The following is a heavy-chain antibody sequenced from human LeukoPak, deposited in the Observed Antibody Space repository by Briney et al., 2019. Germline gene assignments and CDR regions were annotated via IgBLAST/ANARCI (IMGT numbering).Heavy chain of an antibody. D-gene: IGHD1-1*01. CDR2: IYPNSAGTNT. CDR3: ARQHWPDKFVDF. Sequence: GASVRVSCKGSGNTFSGSYVHWVRQAPDQGLEWMGWIYPNSAGTNTNYAHKFQDRVTFTRDASVSAAYMELSRLTTDDTAVYYCARQHWPDKFVDFWGQGSLVTVSS. V-gene: IGHV1-2*07. CDR1: GNTFSGSY. J-gene: IGHJ4*02.